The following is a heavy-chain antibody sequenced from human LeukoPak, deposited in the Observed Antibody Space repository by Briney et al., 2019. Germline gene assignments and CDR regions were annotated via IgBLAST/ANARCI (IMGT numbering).Heavy chain of an antibody. V-gene: IGHV3-23*01. Sequence: QAGGSLRLSCADAGYTFSSFTLSWVRQAPGKGLEWVSVISASGGSAYYVDSVKGRFTMSRDNSKNTLYLQMNSLRAEDTAVYYCGRGIDYSSGPDYWGQGTLVTVSS. D-gene: IGHD6-19*01. J-gene: IGHJ4*02. CDR1: GYTFSSFT. CDR2: ISASGGSA. CDR3: GRGIDYSSGPDY.